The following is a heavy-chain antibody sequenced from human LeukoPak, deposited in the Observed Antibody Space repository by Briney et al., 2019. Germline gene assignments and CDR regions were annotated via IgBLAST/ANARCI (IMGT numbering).Heavy chain of an antibody. CDR2: ISYDGSNK. Sequence: PGGSLRLSCAASGFTFSSYGMHWVRQAPGKGLEWGAVISYDGSNKYYADSVKGRFTISRDNSKNTLYLQMNSLRAEDTAVYYCARAAVAAKFCFDYWGQGTLVTVSS. J-gene: IGHJ4*02. V-gene: IGHV3-30*03. CDR3: ARAAVAAKFCFDY. D-gene: IGHD6-19*01. CDR1: GFTFSSYG.